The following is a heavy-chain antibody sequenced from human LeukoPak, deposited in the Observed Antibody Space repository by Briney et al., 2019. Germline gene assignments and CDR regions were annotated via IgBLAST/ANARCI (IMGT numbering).Heavy chain of an antibody. CDR2: IYGGGGT. V-gene: IGHV3-53*01. CDR3: ARGKSSSSFAFDI. D-gene: IGHD6-6*01. Sequence: GGPLRLSCAASGFTVSSNYMNWVRQAPGKGLEWVSVIYGGGGTFYADSVKDRFSISRDNSKNTLFLHTNSLRADDTAVYYCARGKSSSSFAFDIWGRGTMVTVSS. J-gene: IGHJ3*02. CDR1: GFTVSSNY.